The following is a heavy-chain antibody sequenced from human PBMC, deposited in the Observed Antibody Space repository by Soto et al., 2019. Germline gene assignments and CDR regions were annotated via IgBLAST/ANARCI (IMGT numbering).Heavy chain of an antibody. Sequence: GGSLRLSCAASGFTFSNAWMNWVRQAPGKGLEWVGRIKSKTDGGTTDYAAPVKRRFTISRDDSKNTLYLQMNSLKTEDTAVYYCTTDAGGRYSSGWYYRFDYWGQGTLVTVSS. CDR1: GFTFSNAW. J-gene: IGHJ4*02. CDR2: IKSKTDGGTT. D-gene: IGHD6-19*01. V-gene: IGHV3-15*07. CDR3: TTDAGGRYSSGWYYRFDY.